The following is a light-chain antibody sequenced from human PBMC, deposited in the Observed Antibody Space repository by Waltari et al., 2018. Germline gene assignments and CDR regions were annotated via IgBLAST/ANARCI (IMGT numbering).Light chain of an antibody. CDR2: QHY. CDR1: NLENKY. V-gene: IGLV3-1*01. CDR3: QSWDIRTANYV. J-gene: IGLJ1*01. Sequence: SYELTQSPSVPVSPAQTATITRSGGNLENKYVCWYQQKPGPSPVMVISQHYIRPSGSHERCSCANAGNTATLTIGGTQAMDEADYYCQSWDIRTANYVFGTGTKVTVL.